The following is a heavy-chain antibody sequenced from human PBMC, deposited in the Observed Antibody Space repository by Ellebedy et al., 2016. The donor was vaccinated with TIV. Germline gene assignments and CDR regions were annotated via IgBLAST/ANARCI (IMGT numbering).Heavy chain of an antibody. V-gene: IGHV1-8*02. Sequence: AASVKVSCKASGYTFTSYGISWVRQAPGQGLEWMGWMNPNSGNTGYAQKFQGRVTMTRNTSISTAYMELTSLRSEDTAVYYCASGLLLNWFDPWGQGTLVTVSS. CDR2: MNPNSGNT. D-gene: IGHD2/OR15-2a*01. CDR3: ASGLLLNWFDP. CDR1: GYTFTSYG. J-gene: IGHJ5*02.